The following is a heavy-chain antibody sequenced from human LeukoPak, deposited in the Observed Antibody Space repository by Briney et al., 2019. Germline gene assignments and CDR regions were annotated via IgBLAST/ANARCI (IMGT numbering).Heavy chain of an antibody. CDR2: ISSSGSTI. D-gene: IGHD4-17*01. CDR1: GFTFSDYY. Sequence: SGGSLRLSCAASGFTFSDYYMSWIRQAPGKGLEWVSYISSSGSTIYYADSVKGRFTISRDNAKNSLYLQMNSLRAEDTAVYYCARASYGDTQTAYGYWGQGTLVTVSS. J-gene: IGHJ4*02. CDR3: ARASYGDTQTAYGY. V-gene: IGHV3-11*01.